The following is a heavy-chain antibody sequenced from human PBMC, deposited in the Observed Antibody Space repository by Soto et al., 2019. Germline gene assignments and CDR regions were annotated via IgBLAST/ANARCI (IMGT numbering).Heavy chain of an antibody. CDR2: ISYDGSNK. D-gene: IGHD5-18*01. J-gene: IGHJ4*02. Sequence: QVQLVESGGGVVQPGRSLRLSCAASGFTFSSYAMHWVRQAPGKGLEWVAVISYDGSNKYYADSVKGRFTISRDNSKNTLYLQMNSLRAEETAVYYCARGLEDTAMVTAFDYWGQGTLVTVSS. V-gene: IGHV3-30-3*01. CDR3: ARGLEDTAMVTAFDY. CDR1: GFTFSSYA.